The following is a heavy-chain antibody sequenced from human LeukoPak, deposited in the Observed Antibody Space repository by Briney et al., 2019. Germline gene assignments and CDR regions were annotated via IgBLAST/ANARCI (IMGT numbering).Heavy chain of an antibody. V-gene: IGHV1-46*01. Sequence: ASVKVSCKASGYTFTSYYMHWVRQAPGQGLEWMGIINPSGGSTSYAQKFQGRVTMTRDTPTSTVYMELSSLRSEDTAVYYCARVKWEEGSYLGLDYWGQGTLVTVSS. CDR2: INPSGGST. CDR1: GYTFTSYY. J-gene: IGHJ4*02. CDR3: ARVKWEEGSYLGLDY. D-gene: IGHD1-26*01.